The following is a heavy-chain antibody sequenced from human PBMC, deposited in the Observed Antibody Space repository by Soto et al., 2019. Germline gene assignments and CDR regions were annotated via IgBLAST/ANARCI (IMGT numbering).Heavy chain of an antibody. CDR1: GFTFSSYA. J-gene: IGHJ4*02. CDR2: ISYDGSNK. Sequence: QVQLVESGGGVVQPGRSLRLSCAASGFTFSSYAMHWVRQAPGKGLEWVAVISYDGSNKYYADSVKGRFTISRDNSKNTLYLQMNSLRAEDTAVYYCARAEVEAVARIDYWGQGTLVTVSS. D-gene: IGHD6-19*01. CDR3: ARAEVEAVARIDY. V-gene: IGHV3-30-3*01.